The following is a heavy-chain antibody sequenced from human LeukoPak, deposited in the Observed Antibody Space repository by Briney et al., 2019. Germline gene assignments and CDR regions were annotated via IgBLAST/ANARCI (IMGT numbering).Heavy chain of an antibody. CDR1: GFTFSSYA. D-gene: IGHD6-13*01. CDR2: ISGRGGST. J-gene: IGHJ4*02. V-gene: IGHV3-23*01. CDR3: ATGDGQQQLVGDY. Sequence: GGSLRLSCAASGFTFSSYAMSWVRQAPGKGLEWVSGISGRGGSTNYADSVKGRFTISRDNSKNTLYLQMNSLRAGDTAMYYCATGDGQQQLVGDYWGQGTLVTVSS.